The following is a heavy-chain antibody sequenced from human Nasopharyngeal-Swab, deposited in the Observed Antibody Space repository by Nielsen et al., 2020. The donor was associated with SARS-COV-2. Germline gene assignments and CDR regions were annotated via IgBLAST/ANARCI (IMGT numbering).Heavy chain of an antibody. Sequence: SQTLSLTCAISGDSVSSNSAAWNWIRQSPSRCLEWLGRTYYRSKWYNDYAVSVKSRITINPDTSKNQFSLQLNSVTPEDTAVYYCARSSPERIAVAFFWFDPWGQGTLVTVSS. J-gene: IGHJ5*02. CDR1: GDSVSSNSAA. CDR2: TYYRSKWYN. D-gene: IGHD6-19*01. CDR3: ARSSPERIAVAFFWFDP. V-gene: IGHV6-1*01.